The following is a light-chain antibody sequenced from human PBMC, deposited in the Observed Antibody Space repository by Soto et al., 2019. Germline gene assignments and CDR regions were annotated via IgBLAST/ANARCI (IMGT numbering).Light chain of an antibody. J-gene: IGKJ2*01. CDR1: QSVSSN. V-gene: IGKV3-15*01. CDR3: QQYNDWPYT. CDR2: GAS. Sequence: EIVMTQSPATLSVSPGERATLSCRASQSVSSNLAWYQQKPGQAPRLVIYGASTRATGIPARFSGSGSGTEFTLTISSLQSEEFAVYYCQQYNDWPYTFGQGTRLEIK.